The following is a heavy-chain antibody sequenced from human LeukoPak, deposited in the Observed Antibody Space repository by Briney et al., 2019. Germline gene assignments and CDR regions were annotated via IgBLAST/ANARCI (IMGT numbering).Heavy chain of an antibody. CDR2: ISGSGGST. J-gene: IGHJ4*02. V-gene: IGHV3-23*01. D-gene: IGHD1-26*01. CDR3: AKDRGGNYLFYLDY. CDR1: GFTFSSYG. Sequence: PGRSLRLSCAASGFTFSSYGMHWVRQAPGKGLEWVSGISGSGGSTYYADSVKGRFTISRDNSKNTLYLQMNSLRAEDTAVYYCAKDRGGNYLFYLDYWGQGTLVTVSS.